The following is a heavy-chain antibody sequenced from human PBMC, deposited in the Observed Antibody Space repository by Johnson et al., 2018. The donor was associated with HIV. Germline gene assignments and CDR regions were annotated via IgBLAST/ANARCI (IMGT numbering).Heavy chain of an antibody. D-gene: IGHD5-18*01. Sequence: VQLVESGGGVVHPGRSLRLSCAASGFTFRSYPMNWVRQAPGKGLEWVAFVSYDESSKYYRDSVKGRFTISRDNSKNTQYLQMNSLRADDTAVYYCARLPSGYSRDGFNIWGQGTMVTVSS. J-gene: IGHJ3*02. V-gene: IGHV3-30*04. CDR3: ARLPSGYSRDGFNI. CDR2: VSYDESSK. CDR1: GFTFRSYP.